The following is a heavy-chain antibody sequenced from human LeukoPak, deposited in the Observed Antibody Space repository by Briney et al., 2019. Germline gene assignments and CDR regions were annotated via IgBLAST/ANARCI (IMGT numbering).Heavy chain of an antibody. CDR1: GGSFSGYY. J-gene: IGHJ1*01. CDR3: AGWDSSGYYYGAEYFQH. D-gene: IGHD3-22*01. CDR2: IVHSGGP. Sequence: PSETLSLTCAVYGGSFSGYYWSWIRQPPGKGLVWIGEIVHSGGPNYNTSLKSRVTISVDASKNQFSLKLSSVTAADTAVYYCAGWDSSGYYYGAEYFQHWGQGTLVTVSS. V-gene: IGHV4-34*12.